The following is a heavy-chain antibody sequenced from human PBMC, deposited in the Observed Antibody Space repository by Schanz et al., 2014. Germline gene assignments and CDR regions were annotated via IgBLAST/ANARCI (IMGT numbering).Heavy chain of an antibody. J-gene: IGHJ4*02. D-gene: IGHD3-22*01. CDR3: ARDYYDSSGYYYCDY. CDR2: IIPILGIA. CDR1: GGTFSSYA. V-gene: IGHV1-69*04. Sequence: QVQLVQSGAEVKKPGSPVKVSCKSSGGTFSSYAISWVRQAPGQGLEWMRRIIPILGIATYAQKFQGRLTITADKSTSTAYMELSSLRSEDTAMYYCARDYYDSSGYYYCDYWGQGTLVTVSS.